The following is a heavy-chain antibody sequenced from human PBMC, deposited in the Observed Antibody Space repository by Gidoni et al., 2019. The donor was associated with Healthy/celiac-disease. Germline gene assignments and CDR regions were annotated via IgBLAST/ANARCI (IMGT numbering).Heavy chain of an antibody. CDR1: GFTFSSYA. V-gene: IGHV3-23*01. CDR2: SSGSGGST. CDR3: ATHSGGGSYYSAFDI. Sequence: EVQLLESGGGLVPPGGSLRLSCAASGFTFSSYAMSGVRQAPGQGLGWVSASSGSGGSTYYADSVKGRFTISRDNSKNTLYLQMNSLRAEDTAVYYCATHSGGGSYYSAFDIWGQGTMVTVSS. J-gene: IGHJ3*02. D-gene: IGHD1-26*01.